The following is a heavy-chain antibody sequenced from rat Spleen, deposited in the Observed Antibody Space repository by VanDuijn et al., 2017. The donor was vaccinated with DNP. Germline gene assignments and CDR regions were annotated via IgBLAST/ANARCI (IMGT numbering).Heavy chain of an antibody. V-gene: IGHV5-20*01. CDR3: TRKVTTDY. CDR2: ISANGGSI. D-gene: IGHD1-10*01. J-gene: IGHJ2*01. Sequence: EVQLVESGGGLVQPGRSLTLSCAASGFTFSDYYMAWVRQAPTRGLEWVASISANGGSIRYRDSVKGRFTISRDNAKSTLYLQMNSLRSEDTATYYCTRKVTTDYWGQGVMVTVSS. CDR1: GFTFSDYY.